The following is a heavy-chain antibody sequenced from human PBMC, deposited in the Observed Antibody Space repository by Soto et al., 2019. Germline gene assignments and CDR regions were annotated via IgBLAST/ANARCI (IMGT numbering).Heavy chain of an antibody. J-gene: IGHJ4*02. V-gene: IGHV4-34*01. Sequence: QVQLQQWGAGLLKPSETLSLTCAVYGGSFSGYYWSWIRQPPGKGLEWIGEINHSGSTNYNPSLKSRVTISVDTSKNQFSLKLSSVTAADTAVYYCARGGIGGGTCDYWGQGTLVTVSS. CDR1: GGSFSGYY. CDR3: ARGGIGGGTCDY. CDR2: INHSGST. D-gene: IGHD3-16*01.